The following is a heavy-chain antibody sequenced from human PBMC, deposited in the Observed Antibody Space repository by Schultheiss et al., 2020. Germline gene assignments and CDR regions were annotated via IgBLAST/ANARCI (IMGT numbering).Heavy chain of an antibody. D-gene: IGHD4-17*01. Sequence: ETLSLTCTVSGGSISSYYWSWIRQPPGKGLEWVSVIYSGGSTYYADSVKGRFTISRDNSKNTLYLQMNSLRAEDTAVYYCARDLGDNYYYYGMDVWGQGTTVTVSS. CDR1: GGSISSYY. J-gene: IGHJ6*02. CDR2: IYSGGST. V-gene: IGHV3-53*05. CDR3: ARDLGDNYYYYGMDV.